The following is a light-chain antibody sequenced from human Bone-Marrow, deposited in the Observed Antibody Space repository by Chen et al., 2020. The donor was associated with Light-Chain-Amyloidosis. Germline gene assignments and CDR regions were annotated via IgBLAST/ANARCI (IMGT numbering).Light chain of an antibody. J-gene: IGLJ1*01. CDR2: EVT. V-gene: IGLV2-23*02. Sequence: QSALTQPASVSGSPGPSITVHCAGTSSDVGVYNLVSWYQQHPGKAPKLMIYEVTKRPSGVSTRFSGSKSGNTASLTISGLQAEDEADYYCCSYQGCCNPYVFGTGTKVTVL. CDR1: SSDVGVYNL. CDR3: CSYQGCCNPYV.